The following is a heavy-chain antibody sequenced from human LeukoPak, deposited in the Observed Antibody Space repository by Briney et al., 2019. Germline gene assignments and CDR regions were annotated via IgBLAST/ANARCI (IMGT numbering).Heavy chain of an antibody. CDR2: IYHNGRT. Sequence: SETLSLTCTVSGGSISSYYWSWIRQPPGKGLDWIGFIYHNGRTDYNPSLKSRVTISVDTSKNQFSLKLSSVTAADTAVYYCARDSSSFYYYYYYMDVWGKGTTVTVSS. CDR3: ARDSSSFYYYYYYMDV. V-gene: IGHV4-59*12. CDR1: GGSISSYY. D-gene: IGHD6-13*01. J-gene: IGHJ6*03.